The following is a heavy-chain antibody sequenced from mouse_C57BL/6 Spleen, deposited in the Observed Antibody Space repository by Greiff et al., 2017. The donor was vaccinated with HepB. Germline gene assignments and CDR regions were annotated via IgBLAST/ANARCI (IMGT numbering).Heavy chain of an antibody. Sequence: VQLQQPGAELVKPGASVKLSCKASGYTFTSYWMHWVKQRPGQGLEWIGMIHPNSGSTNYNEKFKSKATLTVDKSSSTAYMQLSSLTSEDSAVYYCARRLRGSSYDAMDYWGQGTSVTVSS. CDR1: GYTFTSYW. J-gene: IGHJ4*01. CDR3: ARRLRGSSYDAMDY. CDR2: IHPNSGST. D-gene: IGHD1-1*01. V-gene: IGHV1-64*01.